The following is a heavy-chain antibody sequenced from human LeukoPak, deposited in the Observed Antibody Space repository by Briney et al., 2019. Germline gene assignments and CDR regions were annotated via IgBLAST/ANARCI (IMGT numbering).Heavy chain of an antibody. CDR2: VSYTGST. V-gene: IGHV4-59*08. CDR1: GGSITSYY. Sequence: SVTLSLTCTVSGGSITSYYWSWIRQPPGKGLEWIGYVSYTGSTNYNPSLQSRVTMSIDTSKNQFSLKLSSVTAADTAVYYCASVYGSGSQYYFDYWGQGTLVTVSS. CDR3: ASVYGSGSQYYFDY. J-gene: IGHJ4*02. D-gene: IGHD3-10*01.